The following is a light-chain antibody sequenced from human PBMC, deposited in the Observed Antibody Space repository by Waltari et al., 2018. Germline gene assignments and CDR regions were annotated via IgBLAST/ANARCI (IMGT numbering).Light chain of an antibody. CDR1: QSISSW. J-gene: IGKJ1*01. CDR3: QQYSSFWT. CDR2: KAS. Sequence: DIQMTQSPYTLSASVGDRVTITCRARQSISSWLAWFQQKQGKAPKLLIQKASSLESGVPSRFSGSGSGTEFTLTISSLQPDDFATYYCQQYSSFWTFGQGTKVEIK. V-gene: IGKV1-5*03.